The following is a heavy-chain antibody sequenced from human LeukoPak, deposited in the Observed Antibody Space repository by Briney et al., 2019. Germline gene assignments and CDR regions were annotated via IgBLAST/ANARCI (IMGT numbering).Heavy chain of an antibody. CDR2: IYYSGST. V-gene: IGHV4-59*12. CDR1: GGSISSYY. Sequence: SETLSLTCTVSGGSISSYYWSWIRQPPGKGLEWIGYIYYSGSTNYNPSLKSRVTISVDTSKNQFSLKLSSVTAADTAVYYCARDALVRFLDRFDYWGQGTLVTVSS. J-gene: IGHJ4*02. CDR3: ARDALVRFLDRFDY. D-gene: IGHD3-3*01.